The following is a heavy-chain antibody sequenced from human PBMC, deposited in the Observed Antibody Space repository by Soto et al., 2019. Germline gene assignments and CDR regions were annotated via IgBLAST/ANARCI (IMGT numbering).Heavy chain of an antibody. CDR1: GDSISSYF. J-gene: IGHJ4*02. V-gene: IGHV4-59*01. CDR3: ARGYCSGGSCYRFNFDY. D-gene: IGHD2-15*01. CDR2: IYHSGST. Sequence: PSETLSLTCTVSGDSISSYFWSWFRQPPGKGLEWIGEIYHSGSTNYNPSLKSRVTISVDTSKNQFSLKLSSVTAADTAVYYCARGYCSGGSCYRFNFDYWGQGTLVTVSS.